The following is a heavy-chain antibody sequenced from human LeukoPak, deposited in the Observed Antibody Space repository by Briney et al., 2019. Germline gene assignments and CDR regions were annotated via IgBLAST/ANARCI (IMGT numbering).Heavy chain of an antibody. D-gene: IGHD6-13*01. J-gene: IGHJ4*02. V-gene: IGHV3-53*01. Sequence: GGSLRLSCAASGFTVSSNYMSWVRQAPGKGLEWVSVIYSGGSTYYADSVKGRFTISRDNSKNTLYLQMNSLRAEDTAVYYCALEQQLGEGIRDYWGQGTLVTVSS. CDR1: GFTVSSNY. CDR2: IYSGGST. CDR3: ALEQQLGEGIRDY.